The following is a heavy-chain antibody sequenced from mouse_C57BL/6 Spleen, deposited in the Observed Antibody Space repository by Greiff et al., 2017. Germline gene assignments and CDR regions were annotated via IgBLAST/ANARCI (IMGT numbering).Heavy chain of an antibody. CDR3: TRDDYYGSSPWFAY. CDR2: ISSGGDYI. J-gene: IGHJ3*01. V-gene: IGHV5-9-1*02. D-gene: IGHD1-1*01. CDR1: GFTFSSYA. Sequence: EVKLQESGEGLVKPGGSLKLSCAASGFTFSSYAMSWVRQTPEKRLEWVAYISSGGDYIYYADTVKGRFTISRDNARNTLYLQMSSLKSEDTAMYYCTRDDYYGSSPWFAYWGLGTLVTVSA.